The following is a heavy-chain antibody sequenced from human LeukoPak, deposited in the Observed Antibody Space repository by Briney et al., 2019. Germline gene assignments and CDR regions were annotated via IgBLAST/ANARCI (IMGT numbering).Heavy chain of an antibody. V-gene: IGHV1-69*13. Sequence: GASVKVSCKASGGTFSSYAISWVRQAPGQGLEWMGGIIPIFGTANYAQKFQGRVTITADESTSTAYMELSSLRSEDTAVYYCARLAVAGTGYYFDYWGQGTLVTVSS. D-gene: IGHD6-19*01. J-gene: IGHJ4*02. CDR3: ARLAVAGTGYYFDY. CDR2: IIPIFGTA. CDR1: GGTFSSYA.